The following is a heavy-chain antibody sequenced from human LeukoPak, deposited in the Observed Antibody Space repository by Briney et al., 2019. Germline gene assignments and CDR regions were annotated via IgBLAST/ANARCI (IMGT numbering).Heavy chain of an antibody. CDR3: AREGSGGSSWSNFDY. CDR1: GGSISSSNW. Sequence: SETLSLTCAVSGGSISSSNWWSWVRQPPGKGLEWIGEIYHSGSTNYNPSLKSQVTISVDKSKNQFSLKLSSVTAADTAVYYCAREGSGGSSWSNFDYWGQGTLVTVSS. J-gene: IGHJ4*02. D-gene: IGHD6-13*01. V-gene: IGHV4-4*02. CDR2: IYHSGST.